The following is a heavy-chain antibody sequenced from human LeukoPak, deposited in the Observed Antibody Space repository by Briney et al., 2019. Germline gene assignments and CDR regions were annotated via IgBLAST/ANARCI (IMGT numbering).Heavy chain of an antibody. V-gene: IGHV4-38-2*02. CDR3: AREDIVVVVATPGNWFDP. CDR1: GYSISSGYY. CDR2: IYHSGST. Sequence: SETLSLTCTVSGYSISSGYYWAWIRQPPGKGLEWIGSIYHSGSTYYNPSLKSRVTISVDTSKNQFSLKLSSVTAADTAVYYCAREDIVVVVATPGNWFDPWGQGTLVTVSS. D-gene: IGHD2-15*01. J-gene: IGHJ5*02.